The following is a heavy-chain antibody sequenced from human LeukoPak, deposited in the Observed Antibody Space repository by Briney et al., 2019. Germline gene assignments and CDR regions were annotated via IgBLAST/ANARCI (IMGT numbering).Heavy chain of an antibody. CDR2: IYHSGST. J-gene: IGHJ4*02. CDR1: GYSISSGYY. CDR3: AGIIVGATSYDY. D-gene: IGHD1-26*01. Sequence: PSETLSLTCTVSGYSISSGYYWGWIRQPPGKGLEWIRSIYHSGSTYYNPSLKSRVTISVDTSKNQFSLKLSSVTAADTAVYYCAGIIVGATSYDYWGQGTLVTVSS. V-gene: IGHV4-38-2*02.